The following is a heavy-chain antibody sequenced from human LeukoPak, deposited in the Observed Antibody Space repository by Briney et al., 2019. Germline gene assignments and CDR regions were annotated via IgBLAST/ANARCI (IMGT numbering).Heavy chain of an antibody. J-gene: IGHJ4*02. CDR3: AKARYSSGWYYFDY. CDR1: GFTFSSYA. Sequence: PGGSLRLSCAASGFTFSSYAMSWVRQAPGKGLEWVSAISGNGGSTYYADSVKGRFTISRDNSKNTLYLQMNSLRAEDTAVYYCAKARYSSGWYYFDYWGQGTLVTVSS. D-gene: IGHD6-19*01. CDR2: ISGNGGST. V-gene: IGHV3-23*01.